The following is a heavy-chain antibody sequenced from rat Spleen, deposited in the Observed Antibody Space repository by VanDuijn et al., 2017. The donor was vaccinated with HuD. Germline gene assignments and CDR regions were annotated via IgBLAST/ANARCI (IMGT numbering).Heavy chain of an antibody. D-gene: IGHD5-1*01. J-gene: IGHJ2*01. V-gene: IGHV5-20*01. Sequence: EVQLVESGGGLVQPGRSLKLSCAASGFTFSDYTMAWVRQAPMKGLEWVASINHDGDKTFYGDSVKGRFTISRDDARSTLYLQMDSLRSEDTATYYCTTQWELYHWGQGVMVTVSS. CDR3: TTQWELYH. CDR2: INHDGDKT. CDR1: GFTFSDYT.